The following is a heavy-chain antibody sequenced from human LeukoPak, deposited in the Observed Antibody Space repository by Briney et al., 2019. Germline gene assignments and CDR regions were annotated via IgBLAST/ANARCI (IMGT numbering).Heavy chain of an antibody. D-gene: IGHD3-22*01. Sequence: LSLTCTVSDVSIKNYYWSWIRQPPGKGLEWLSIIYAGGNSVSADSVKGRFIISRDNSRNTVHLQMNSLRDDDTAVYYCARGQIDLLRNYFDSWGPGTLVAVSS. V-gene: IGHV3-66*01. CDR2: IYAGGNS. J-gene: IGHJ4*02. CDR3: ARGQIDLLRNYFDS. CDR1: DVSIKNYY.